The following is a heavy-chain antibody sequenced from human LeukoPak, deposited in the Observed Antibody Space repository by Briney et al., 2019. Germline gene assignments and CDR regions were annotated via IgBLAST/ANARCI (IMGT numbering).Heavy chain of an antibody. CDR1: GFTFSSYW. J-gene: IGHJ1*01. CDR3: ARGQGIYYGSRRAEYFQH. CDR2: INSDGSST. Sequence: GGSLRLSCAASGFTFSSYWMHWVRQAPGKGLVWVSRINSDGSSTSYADSVNGRFTISRDNAKNTLYLQMNSLRAEDTAVYYCARGQGIYYGSRRAEYFQHWGQGTLVTVSS. V-gene: IGHV3-74*01. D-gene: IGHD3-10*01.